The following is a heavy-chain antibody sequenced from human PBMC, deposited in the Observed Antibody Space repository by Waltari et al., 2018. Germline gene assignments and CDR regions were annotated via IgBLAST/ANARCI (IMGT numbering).Heavy chain of an antibody. Sequence: QLKLQESGPGLVQPSETLSLTCAVSGGSISRSYYWGWIRQPPKKGLEWIGSIYYSGSTYYNPSLKSRVTISVDTSKNQFSLKLTSVTAADTAVYYCVKTDYGDFDYWGQGTLVTVSS. V-gene: IGHV4-39*01. D-gene: IGHD4-17*01. CDR1: GGSISRSYY. J-gene: IGHJ4*02. CDR2: IYYSGST. CDR3: VKTDYGDFDY.